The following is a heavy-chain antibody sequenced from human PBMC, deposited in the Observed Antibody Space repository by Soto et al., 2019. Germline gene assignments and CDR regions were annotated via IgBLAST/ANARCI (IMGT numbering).Heavy chain of an antibody. V-gene: IGHV4-39*01. CDR2: IHYSETS. J-gene: IGHJ5*02. Sequence: SETQSVTCIVSGDSIISSSQYWGWIRQPPGKGLEWIGSIHYSETSYYNPSLKSRVTIVVDTSKNQLSLKLSSVTAADTAVYYCARHWIAGSSIPWGQGTLVTVSS. CDR1: GDSIISSSQY. D-gene: IGHD2-21*01. CDR3: ARHWIAGSSIP.